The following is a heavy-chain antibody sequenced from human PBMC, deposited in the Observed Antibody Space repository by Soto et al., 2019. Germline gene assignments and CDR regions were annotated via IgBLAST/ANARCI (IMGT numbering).Heavy chain of an antibody. CDR2: INPNSGGT. V-gene: IGHV1-2*02. CDR3: ARGRRWVVGTAAGWFDP. D-gene: IGHD6-13*01. Sequence: ASVKVSCKASGYTVTGYYMNWVRQAPGQGLEWMGWINPNSGGTNYAQKFQGRVTMTRDTSISTAYMELSRLRSDDTAVYYCARGRRWVVGTAAGWFDPWGQGTLVTAPQ. CDR1: GYTVTGYY. J-gene: IGHJ5*02.